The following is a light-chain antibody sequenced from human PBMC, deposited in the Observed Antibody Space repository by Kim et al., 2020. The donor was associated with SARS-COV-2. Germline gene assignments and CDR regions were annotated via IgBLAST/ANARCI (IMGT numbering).Light chain of an antibody. J-gene: IGLJ3*02. CDR2: EDN. CDR1: SGTIARNY. CDR3: QSYDSSNWV. Sequence: GKTGITSSTPTSGTIARNYVQWYQQRPDRAPTTVIYEDNQRPSGVPDRCSGSIDSSSNSASLTISGLKTEDEADYYCQSYDSSNWVFGGGTQLTVL. V-gene: IGLV6-57*03.